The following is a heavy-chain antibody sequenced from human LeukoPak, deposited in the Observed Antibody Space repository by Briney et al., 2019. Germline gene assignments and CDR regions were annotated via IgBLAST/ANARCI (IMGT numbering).Heavy chain of an antibody. CDR3: ARVSFWGSSSWYRNWFDP. Sequence: ASVKVSCKASGGTFSSYAISWVRQAPGQGLEWMGGIIPIFGTANYAQKFQGRVTITADKSTSTAYMELSSLRSEDTAVYYCARVSFWGSSSWYRNWFDPWGQGTLVTVSS. D-gene: IGHD6-13*01. J-gene: IGHJ5*02. V-gene: IGHV1-69*06. CDR2: IIPIFGTA. CDR1: GGTFSSYA.